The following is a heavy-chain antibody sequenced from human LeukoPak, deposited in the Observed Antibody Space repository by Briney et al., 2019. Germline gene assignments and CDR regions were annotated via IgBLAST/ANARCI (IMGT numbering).Heavy chain of an antibody. V-gene: IGHV3-33*01. J-gene: IGHJ4*02. CDR3: ARAGTRGYYFDY. D-gene: IGHD6-13*01. CDR1: GFTFSSYG. Sequence: GRSQRLSCAASGFTFSSYGMHWVRQAPGKGLEWVAVIWYDGSNKYYADSVKGRFTISRDNSKNTLYLQMNSLRAEDTAVYYCARAGTRGYYFDYWGQGTLVTVSS. CDR2: IWYDGSNK.